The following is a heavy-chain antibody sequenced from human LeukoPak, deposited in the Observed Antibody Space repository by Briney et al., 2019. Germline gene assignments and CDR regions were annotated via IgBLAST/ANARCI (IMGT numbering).Heavy chain of an antibody. CDR1: GFTFSNYW. Sequence: GGSLRLSCAASGFTFSNYWMNWVRQAPGKGLEWVANIKEDGSEKIYVDSVKGRFTISRDNSKNSLYLQINSLRAEDTAVYYCTRNRGTDYWGQGTLVTVSS. D-gene: IGHD1-1*01. J-gene: IGHJ4*02. CDR2: IKEDGSEK. V-gene: IGHV3-7*01. CDR3: TRNRGTDY.